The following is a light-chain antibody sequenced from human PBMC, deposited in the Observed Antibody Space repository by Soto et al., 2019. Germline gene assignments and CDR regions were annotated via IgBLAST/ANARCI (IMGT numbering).Light chain of an antibody. CDR1: SSDVGGYNY. CDR3: SSYTSGSTRVV. J-gene: IGLJ2*01. CDR2: DVS. Sequence: QSALTQPASVSGSPGQSITISCTGTSSDVGGYNYVSWYQQHPAKAPKVMIYDVSKRPSGISNRFSGSKSGNTASLTIYGLQVEDEADYYCSSYTSGSTRVVFGGGTKLTVL. V-gene: IGLV2-14*03.